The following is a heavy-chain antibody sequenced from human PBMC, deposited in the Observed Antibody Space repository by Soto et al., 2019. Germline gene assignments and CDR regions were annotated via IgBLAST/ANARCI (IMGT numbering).Heavy chain of an antibody. V-gene: IGHV1-46*01. CDR1: GYTFTSYY. CDR2: INPSGGST. D-gene: IGHD3-3*01. J-gene: IGHJ6*02. Sequence: ASVKVSCKASGYTFTSYYMHWVRQAPGQGLEWMGIINPSGGSTSYAQKLQGRVTMTRDTSTSTVYIELSSLRSEDTAVYYCVRVVPVKRFLEWLYPYYGMDVWGQGTTVTVSS. CDR3: VRVVPVKRFLEWLYPYYGMDV.